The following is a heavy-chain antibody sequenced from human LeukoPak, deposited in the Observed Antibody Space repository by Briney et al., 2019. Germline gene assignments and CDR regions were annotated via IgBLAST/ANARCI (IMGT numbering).Heavy chain of an antibody. CDR1: GFIFSSYW. CDR2: IKQGGSEK. D-gene: IGHD1-26*01. Sequence: GGSLRLSCAASGFIFSSYWMTWVRQAPGKGLEWVANIKQGGSEKYYVDSVKGRFTISRDNAKNSLYLQTNSLRAEDTAVYYCARDLGARDDYWGRGTLVTVSS. V-gene: IGHV3-7*01. J-gene: IGHJ4*02. CDR3: ARDLGARDDY.